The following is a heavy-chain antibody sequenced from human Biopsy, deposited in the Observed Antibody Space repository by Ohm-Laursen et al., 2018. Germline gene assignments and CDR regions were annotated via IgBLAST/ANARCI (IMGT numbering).Heavy chain of an antibody. Sequence: ASVKVSCKSSGYTFISFGITWVRQASGQGPEWIGWLNPVSGSSNFGQKFRGRVTVTSDTSISTAYMELSGLTSDDTATYYCGRAVRNQLLTDPWGQGTLVTVTS. CDR3: GRAVRNQLLTDP. CDR1: GYTFISFG. CDR2: LNPVSGSS. J-gene: IGHJ5*02. D-gene: IGHD1-7*01. V-gene: IGHV1-8*01.